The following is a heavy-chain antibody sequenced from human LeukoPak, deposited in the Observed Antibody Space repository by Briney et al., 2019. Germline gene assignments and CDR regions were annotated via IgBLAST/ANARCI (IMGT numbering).Heavy chain of an antibody. CDR1: GYTFTGYY. CDR3: AREFPLRGVIITLRYNWFDP. D-gene: IGHD3-10*01. Sequence: ASVKVSCKASGYTFTGYYMHWVRQAPGQGLEWMGRINPNSGGTNYAQKFQGRVTKTRDTSISTAYMELSRLRSDDTAVYYCAREFPLRGVIITLRYNWFDPWGQGTLVTVSS. V-gene: IGHV1-2*06. CDR2: INPNSGGT. J-gene: IGHJ5*02.